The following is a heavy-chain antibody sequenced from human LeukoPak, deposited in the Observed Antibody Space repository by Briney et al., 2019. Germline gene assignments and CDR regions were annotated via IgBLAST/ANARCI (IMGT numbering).Heavy chain of an antibody. CDR1: GYSISSGYY. D-gene: IGHD3-10*01. V-gene: IGHV4-38-2*02. CDR3: ARDQVTMVRGVITTFDY. CDR2: IYHSGST. J-gene: IGHJ4*02. Sequence: SETLSLTCTVSGYSISSGYYWGWIRQPPGKGLEWIGSIYHSGSTYYNPSLKSRVTISVDTSKNQFSLKLSSVTAADTAVYYCARDQVTMVRGVITTFDYWGQGTLVTVSS.